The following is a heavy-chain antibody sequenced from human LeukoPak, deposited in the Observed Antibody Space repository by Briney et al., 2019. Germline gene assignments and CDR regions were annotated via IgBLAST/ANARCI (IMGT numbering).Heavy chain of an antibody. CDR2: ISSSSSYI. D-gene: IGHD5/OR15-5a*01. CDR3: ARGVYDDSYGMDV. Sequence: GGSLRLFSAASGFTFSSYIMNWVRQAPGKGLVWGSSISSSSSYIYYEDTVKGRFTISTDNAKTPLYLQMNSLRAEDTRVYYCARGVYDDSYGMDVWGQGTTVTVSS. J-gene: IGHJ6*02. V-gene: IGHV3-21*01. CDR1: GFTFSSYI.